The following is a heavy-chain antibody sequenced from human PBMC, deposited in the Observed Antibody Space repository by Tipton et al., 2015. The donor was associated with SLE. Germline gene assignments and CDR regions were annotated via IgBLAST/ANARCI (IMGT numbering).Heavy chain of an antibody. D-gene: IGHD2-15*01. Sequence: SLRLSCTASGFTFSTYAMSWVRQTPEKGLEWVSAISQSGDSTYHADSVRGRFTMSRDNAKNSVFLHMNSLRAEDTAVYYCAKDLIVVVVAVTGGMDVWGQGTTVTVSS. J-gene: IGHJ6*02. CDR2: ISQSGDST. V-gene: IGHV3-23*01. CDR1: GFTFSTYA. CDR3: AKDLIVVVVAVTGGMDV.